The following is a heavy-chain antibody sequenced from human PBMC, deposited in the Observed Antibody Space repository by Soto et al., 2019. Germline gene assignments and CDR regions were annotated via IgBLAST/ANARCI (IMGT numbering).Heavy chain of an antibody. CDR2: ISSSGSTI. J-gene: IGHJ6*02. CDR1: GFTFSDYY. CDR3: ARVQRYYYYYGMDV. V-gene: IGHV3-11*01. Sequence: PGGSLRLSCAASGFTFSDYYMSWTRQAPGKGLEWVSYISSSGSTIYYADSVKGRFTISRDNAKNSLYLQMNSLRAEDAAVYYCARVQRYYYYYGMDVWGQGTTVTVSS.